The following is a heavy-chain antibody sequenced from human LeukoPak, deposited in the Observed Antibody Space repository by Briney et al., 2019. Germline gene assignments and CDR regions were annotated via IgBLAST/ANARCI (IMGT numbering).Heavy chain of an antibody. J-gene: IGHJ4*02. CDR3: ARDGGRGYSFGSPEY. D-gene: IGHD5-18*01. CDR2: IYHSGSS. V-gene: IGHV4-38-2*02. CDR1: GYSIRSGYY. Sequence: SETLSLTCTVSGYSIRSGYYWGWIRQPPGKGLEWIGSIYHSGSSYQNPSLKSRVTISVDKSKNQFSLKLRSVTAADTAVYYCARDGGRGYSFGSPEYWGQGILVTVSS.